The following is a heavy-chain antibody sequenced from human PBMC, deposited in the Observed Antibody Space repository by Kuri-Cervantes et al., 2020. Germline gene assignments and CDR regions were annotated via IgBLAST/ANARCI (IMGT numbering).Heavy chain of an antibody. CDR3: ASNPGEYCGGDCYSNNWFDP. CDR2: IYYSGST. J-gene: IGHJ5*02. Sequence: SETLSLTCTVSGGSISSSSYYWGWIRQPPGKGLEWIGSIYYSGSTNYNPSLKSRVTISVDTSKNQFSLKLSSVTAADTAVYYCASNPGEYCGGDCYSNNWFDPWGQGTLVTVSS. D-gene: IGHD2-21*02. CDR1: GGSISSSSYY. V-gene: IGHV4-39*01.